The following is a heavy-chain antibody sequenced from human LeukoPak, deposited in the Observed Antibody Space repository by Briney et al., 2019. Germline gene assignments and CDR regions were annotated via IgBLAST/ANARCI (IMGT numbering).Heavy chain of an antibody. J-gene: IGHJ3*02. Sequence: SXXVSCKASGGTFSSYAISWVRQAPGQGLEWMGRIIPIFGTANYAQKFQGRVTITTDESTSTAYMELSSLRSEDTAVYYCARGPKGDAFDIWGQGTMVTVSS. CDR2: IIPIFGTA. CDR1: GGTFSSYA. CDR3: ARGPKGDAFDI. V-gene: IGHV1-69*05.